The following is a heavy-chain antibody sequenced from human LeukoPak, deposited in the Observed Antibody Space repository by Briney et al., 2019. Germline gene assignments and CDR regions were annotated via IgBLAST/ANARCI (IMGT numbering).Heavy chain of an antibody. D-gene: IGHD3-16*02. CDR2: IYYSGST. CDR1: GGSISSYY. J-gene: IGHJ4*02. Sequence: SETLSLTCTVSGGSISSYYWSWIRQPPGKGLEWIGYIYYSGSTNYNPSLKSRVTISVDTSKNQFSLKLSSVTAADTAVYYCARGAPYDYVWGSYRFGGPTFAYWGQGTLVTVSS. V-gene: IGHV4-59*01. CDR3: ARGAPYDYVWGSYRFGGPTFAY.